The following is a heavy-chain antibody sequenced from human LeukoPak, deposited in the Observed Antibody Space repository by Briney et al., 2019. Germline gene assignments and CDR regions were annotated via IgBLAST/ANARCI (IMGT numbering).Heavy chain of an antibody. V-gene: IGHV3-23*01. J-gene: IGHJ4*02. Sequence: GGSLRLSCAASGFTFSDAWMTWVRQAPGKGLEWVSGISGSGSLTYYADSVKGRFTISRDNSKTTLYLQMNSLRVDDTAVYYCANVRYFDWYYFDYWGQGTLVTVSS. CDR3: ANVRYFDWYYFDY. CDR2: ISGSGSLT. CDR1: GFTFSDAW. D-gene: IGHD3-9*01.